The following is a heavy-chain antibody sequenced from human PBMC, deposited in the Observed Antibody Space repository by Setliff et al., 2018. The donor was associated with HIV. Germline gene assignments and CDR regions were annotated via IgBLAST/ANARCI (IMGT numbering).Heavy chain of an antibody. D-gene: IGHD1-26*01. CDR3: ARDRGTQHYSFEY. CDR2: LYPSGIT. V-gene: IGHV3-66*03. CDR1: GFTVSTKY. J-gene: IGHJ4*02. Sequence: PGGSLRLSCVVSGFTVSTKYMSWVRQAPGKGLVLVSILYPSGITNYAASVKGRFTTTRDSSDTTMSLQMNSLRSEDTAIYYCARDRGTQHYSFEYWGQGTLVTVSS.